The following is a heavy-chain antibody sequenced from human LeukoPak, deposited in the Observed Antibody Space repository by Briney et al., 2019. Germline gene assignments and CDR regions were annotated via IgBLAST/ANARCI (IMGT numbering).Heavy chain of an antibody. Sequence: PGGSLRLSCAASGFTFSDYYMSWIRQAPGMGLEWVSYISDSSGYTKDADSVKGRFTISRDNAKKSLYLQMNSLRAEDTAVYYCARVRPTIFGVIIEPYFDYWGQGTLVTVSS. CDR2: ISDSSGYT. D-gene: IGHD3-3*01. J-gene: IGHJ4*02. CDR3: ARVRPTIFGVIIEPYFDY. V-gene: IGHV3-11*06. CDR1: GFTFSDYY.